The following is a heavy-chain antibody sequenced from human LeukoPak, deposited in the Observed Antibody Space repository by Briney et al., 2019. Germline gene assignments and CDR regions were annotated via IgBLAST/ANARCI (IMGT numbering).Heavy chain of an antibody. D-gene: IGHD3-22*01. V-gene: IGHV3-33*01. CDR3: ARDLTYYYDSSGYYFDY. J-gene: IGHJ4*02. Sequence: YHALDSLKGRFTISRDNSKNTLYLQMNSLRAEDTAVYYCARDLTYYYDSSGYYFDYWGQGTLVTVSS.